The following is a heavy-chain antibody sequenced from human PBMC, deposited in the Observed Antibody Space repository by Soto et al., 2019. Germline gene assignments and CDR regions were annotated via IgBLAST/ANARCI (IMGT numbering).Heavy chain of an antibody. D-gene: IGHD4-17*01. Sequence: VASVKVSCKASGYTFTYYGITWVRQAPGQGLEWMGWINPYNGNTNYAQRLQGRVTMTRDTSTSTVYMELSSLTSEDTAVYYCAREGDTVNAFDIWDQGTMVTVSS. J-gene: IGHJ3*02. CDR2: INPYNGNT. CDR1: GYTFTYYG. CDR3: AREGDTVNAFDI. V-gene: IGHV1-18*01.